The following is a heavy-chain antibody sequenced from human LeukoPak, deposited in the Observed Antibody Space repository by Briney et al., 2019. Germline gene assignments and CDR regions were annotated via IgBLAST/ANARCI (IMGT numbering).Heavy chain of an antibody. Sequence: PSETLSLTCTVSGGSISSSSYYWGWIRQPPGKGLEWIGSIYYSGSTNYNPSLKSRVTISVDTSKNRFSLKLTSVTAADTAVYYCARDRGGTSPRWFDPWGQGTLLTVSS. CDR2: IYYSGST. CDR3: ARDRGGTSPRWFDP. V-gene: IGHV4-39*07. J-gene: IGHJ5*02. CDR1: GGSISSSSYY. D-gene: IGHD1-26*01.